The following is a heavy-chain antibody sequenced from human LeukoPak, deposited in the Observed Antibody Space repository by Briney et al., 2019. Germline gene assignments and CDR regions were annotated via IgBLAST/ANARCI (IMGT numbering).Heavy chain of an antibody. Sequence: GASVKVSCKASGSTFTAYYMHWVRQAPGQGLEWMGWINPNSGGTNYAQKFQGRVTMTRDTSISTAYMELSRPRSDDTAVYYCARDVGRLVIVGATGHFDYWGQGTLVTVSS. D-gene: IGHD1-26*01. J-gene: IGHJ4*02. CDR1: GSTFTAYY. V-gene: IGHV1-2*02. CDR2: INPNSGGT. CDR3: ARDVGRLVIVGATGHFDY.